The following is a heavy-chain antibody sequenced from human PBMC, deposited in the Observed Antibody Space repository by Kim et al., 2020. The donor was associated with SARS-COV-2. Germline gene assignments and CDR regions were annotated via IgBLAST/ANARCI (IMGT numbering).Heavy chain of an antibody. J-gene: IGHJ6*02. Sequence: KGRFTISRDNAKNTLYLQMNSLRAEDTAVYYCARVPNWGPYYYYYGMDVWGQGTTVTVSS. V-gene: IGHV3-74*01. CDR3: ARVPNWGPYYYYYGMDV. D-gene: IGHD7-27*01.